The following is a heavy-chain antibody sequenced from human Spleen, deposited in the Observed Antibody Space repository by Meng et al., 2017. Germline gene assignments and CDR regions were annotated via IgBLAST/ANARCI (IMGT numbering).Heavy chain of an antibody. Sequence: SQTLSLTCAISGDSVSSNSAAWNWIRQSPSRGLEWLGRTYYRSKWYNDYAVSVKSRITINPDTSKNQFSLQLNSVTPEDTAVYYCARGVRDLSWRYFDWFHYGMDVWGQGTTVTVSS. CDR3: ARGVRDLSWRYFDWFHYGMDV. J-gene: IGHJ6*02. CDR1: GDSVSSNSAA. V-gene: IGHV6-1*01. CDR2: TYYRSKWYN. D-gene: IGHD3-9*01.